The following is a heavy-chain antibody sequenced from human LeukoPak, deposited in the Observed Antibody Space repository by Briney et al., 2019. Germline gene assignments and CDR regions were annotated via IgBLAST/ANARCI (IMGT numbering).Heavy chain of an antibody. Sequence: GGSLRLSCAASGFTFSSYGMHWVRQAPGKGLEWVAFIRYDGINKYYADSVKGRFTISRDNSKNTLYLQMNSLRAEDTAVYYCAREGYGGRSGFDYWGQGTLVTVSS. CDR1: GFTFSSYG. J-gene: IGHJ4*02. D-gene: IGHD4-23*01. V-gene: IGHV3-30*02. CDR3: AREGYGGRSGFDY. CDR2: IRYDGINK.